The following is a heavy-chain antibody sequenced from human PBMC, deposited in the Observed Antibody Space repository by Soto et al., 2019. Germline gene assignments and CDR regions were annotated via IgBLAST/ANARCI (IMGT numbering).Heavy chain of an antibody. Sequence: GGSLRLSCAASGFTFSSYGMHWVRQAPGKGLEWVAFIWHDGGNKFYAESVKGRFTISRDNSKNTLYLQMNSLRAEDTAVYYCAKNGDFDYDAFDVWGQGTVVTVSS. V-gene: IGHV3-30*02. CDR3: AKNGDFDYDAFDV. CDR2: IWHDGGNK. CDR1: GFTFSSYG. J-gene: IGHJ3*01. D-gene: IGHD3-16*01.